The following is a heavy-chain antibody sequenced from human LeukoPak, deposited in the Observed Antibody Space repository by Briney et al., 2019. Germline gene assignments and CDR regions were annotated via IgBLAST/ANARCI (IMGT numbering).Heavy chain of an antibody. J-gene: IGHJ6*03. CDR1: GGSFSGYY. CDR3: ARTQWGSSGYYYEAGYYYMDV. D-gene: IGHD3-22*01. Sequence: SETLSLTCAVYGGSFSGYYWSWIRQPPGKGLEWIGEINHSGSTNYNPSLKSRVTISVDTSKNQFSLKLSSMTAADTAVYYCARTQWGSSGYYYEAGYYYMDVWGKRETVT. V-gene: IGHV4-34*01. CDR2: INHSGST.